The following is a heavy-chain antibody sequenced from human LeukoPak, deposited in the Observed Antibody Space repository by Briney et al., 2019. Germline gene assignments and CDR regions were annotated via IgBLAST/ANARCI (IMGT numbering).Heavy chain of an antibody. CDR3: ARTTIFGDNFDY. CDR1: GGSVSNYY. CDR2: IYYSGST. J-gene: IGHJ4*02. V-gene: IGHV4-59*02. Sequence: SETLSLTCTVSGGSVSNYYWSWIRQPPGKGLEWIGSIYYSGSTNYNPSLKSRVTISVDTSKNQFSLKLSFVTAADTAVYYCARTTIFGDNFDYWGQGTLVTVSS. D-gene: IGHD3-3*01.